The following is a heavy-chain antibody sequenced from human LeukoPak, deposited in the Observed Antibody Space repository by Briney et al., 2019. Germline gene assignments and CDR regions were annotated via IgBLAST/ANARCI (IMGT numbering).Heavy chain of an antibody. CDR1: GFTFSSYG. J-gene: IGHJ4*02. V-gene: IGHV3-30*02. CDR2: IRYDGSNK. CDR3: AKDQNRGLSY. Sequence: PGGSLRLSCAASGFTFSSYGMHWVRQAPGKGLEWVAFIRYDGSNKYYADSVKGRFTISRDNSKNTLYLQMNSLRAEDTAVYYCAKDQNRGLSYWGQGTLVTVSS. D-gene: IGHD2/OR15-2a*01.